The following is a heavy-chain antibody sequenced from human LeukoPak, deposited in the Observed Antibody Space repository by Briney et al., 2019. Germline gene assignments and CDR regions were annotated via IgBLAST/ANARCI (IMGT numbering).Heavy chain of an antibody. V-gene: IGHV4-59*01. J-gene: IGHJ4*02. Sequence: PSETLSLTCTVSGGSISSYYWSWTRQPPGKGLEWIGYIYYSGSTNYNPSLKSRVTISVDTSKNQFSLKLSSVTAADTAVYYCARASQYGSGSHLDYWGQGTLVTVSS. D-gene: IGHD3-10*01. CDR1: GGSISSYY. CDR3: ARASQYGSGSHLDY. CDR2: IYYSGST.